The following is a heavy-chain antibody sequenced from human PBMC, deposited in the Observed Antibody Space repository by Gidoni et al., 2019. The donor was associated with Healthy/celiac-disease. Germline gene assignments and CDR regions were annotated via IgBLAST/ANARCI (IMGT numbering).Heavy chain of an antibody. D-gene: IGHD4-17*01. CDR2: IYYSGST. CDR1: GGSISSYY. J-gene: IGHJ2*01. CDR3: ARAAGDYVEYWYFDL. Sequence: QVQLQESGPGLVKPSETLSLTCTVSGGSISSYYWSWIRQPPGKGLEWIGYIYYSGSTNYNPSLKSRVTISVDTSKNQFSLKLSSVTAADTAVYYCARAAGDYVEYWYFDLWGRGTLVTVSS. V-gene: IGHV4-59*01.